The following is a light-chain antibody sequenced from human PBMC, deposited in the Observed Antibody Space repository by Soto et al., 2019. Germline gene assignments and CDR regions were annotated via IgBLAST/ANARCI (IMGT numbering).Light chain of an antibody. CDR2: GAA. CDR1: QSVGTN. V-gene: IGKV3-15*01. J-gene: IGKJ1*01. CDR3: QQYNTWTWT. Sequence: EIVLTQSPATLSMSPGERATLFCRASQSVGTNLAWYRQIPGQAPSLLMYGAATGATGIPARFIGSGSGTEFTLTISSLQSEDFAVYYCQQYNTWTWTFGQGTRVEI.